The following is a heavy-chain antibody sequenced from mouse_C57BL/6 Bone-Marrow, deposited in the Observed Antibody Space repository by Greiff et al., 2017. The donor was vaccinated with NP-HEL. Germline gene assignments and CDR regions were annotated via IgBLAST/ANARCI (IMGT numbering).Heavy chain of an antibody. D-gene: IGHD1-1*01. CDR1: GYAFSSSW. J-gene: IGHJ1*03. CDR3: ARDYYGSRYWYFDV. Sequence: QVQLQQSGPELVKPGASVKISCKASGYAFSSSWMNWVKQRPGKGLEWIGRIYPGDGATNYNGKFKGKATLTADKSSSTAYMQLSSLTSEDSAVYFCARDYYGSRYWYFDVWGTGTTVTVSS. CDR2: IYPGDGAT. V-gene: IGHV1-82*01.